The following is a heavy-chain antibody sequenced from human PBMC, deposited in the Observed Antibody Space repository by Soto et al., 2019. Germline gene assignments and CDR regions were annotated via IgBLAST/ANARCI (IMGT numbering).Heavy chain of an antibody. D-gene: IGHD3-3*01. V-gene: IGHV4-34*01. J-gene: IGHJ6*02. Sequence: SETLSLTCAVYGGSFSGYYWSWVRQPPGKGLEWIGEINHSGSTNYNPSLKSRVTISVDTSKNQFSLKLSSVTAEDTAVYYCARESAHYDFWSGYYSGYGMDVWGQRTTVTVSS. CDR2: INHSGST. CDR3: ARESAHYDFWSGYYSGYGMDV. CDR1: GGSFSGYY.